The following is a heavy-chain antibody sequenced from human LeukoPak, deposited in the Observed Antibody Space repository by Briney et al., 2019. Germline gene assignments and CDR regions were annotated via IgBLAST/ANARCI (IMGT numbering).Heavy chain of an antibody. J-gene: IGHJ4*02. Sequence: ASVKVSCKASGYTFTSYGISWVRQAPGQGLEWMGWISAYNGNTNYAQKFQGRVTMTRDTSISTAYMELSRLRSDDTAVYYCARFRATTEPHFDYWGQGTLVTVSS. V-gene: IGHV1-18*01. D-gene: IGHD1-26*01. CDR2: ISAYNGNT. CDR1: GYTFTSYG. CDR3: ARFRATTEPHFDY.